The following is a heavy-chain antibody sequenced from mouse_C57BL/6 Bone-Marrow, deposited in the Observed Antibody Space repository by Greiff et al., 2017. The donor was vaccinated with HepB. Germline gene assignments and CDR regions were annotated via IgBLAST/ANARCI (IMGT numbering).Heavy chain of an antibody. J-gene: IGHJ4*01. V-gene: IGHV1-55*01. CDR1: GYTFTSYW. CDR3: ARGILLRTRNPNMDY. Sequence: QVQLQQPGAELVKPGASVKMSCKASGYTFTSYWITWVKQRPGQGLEWIGDIYPGSGSTNYNEKFKSKATLTVDTSSSTAYMQLSSLTSEDSAVYYCARGILLRTRNPNMDYWGQGTSVTVSS. CDR2: IYPGSGST. D-gene: IGHD1-1*01.